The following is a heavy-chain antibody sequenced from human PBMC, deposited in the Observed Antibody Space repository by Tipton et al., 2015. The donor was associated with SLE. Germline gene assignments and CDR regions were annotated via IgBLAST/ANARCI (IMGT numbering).Heavy chain of an antibody. CDR1: GGSISSSSYY. CDR3: ARTEDPLEWLVPI. CDR2: IYYSGST. V-gene: IGHV4-39*07. D-gene: IGHD3-3*01. J-gene: IGHJ4*02. Sequence: LRLSCTVSGGSISSSSYYWGWIRQPPGKGLEWIGSIYYSGSTYYNPSLKSRVTISVDTSKNQFSLKLSSVTAADSAVYYCARTEDPLEWLVPIWGQGTLVTVSS.